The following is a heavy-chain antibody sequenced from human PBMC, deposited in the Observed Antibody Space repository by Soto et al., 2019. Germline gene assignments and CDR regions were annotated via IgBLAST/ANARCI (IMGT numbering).Heavy chain of an antibody. Sequence: EVQLLESGGGLVQPGGSLRLSCAASGFTFSSYAMSWVRQAPGKGLEGVSAISGRGGSTYYADSVKGRFTISRDTSKHSLYLQMNRLRDEDTAVYYCTIAVASDSCGWYTYWGQGHLVTVSS. CDR1: GFTFSSYA. CDR3: TIAVASDSCGWYTY. V-gene: IGHV3-23*01. D-gene: IGHD6-19*01. CDR2: ISGRGGST. J-gene: IGHJ4*02.